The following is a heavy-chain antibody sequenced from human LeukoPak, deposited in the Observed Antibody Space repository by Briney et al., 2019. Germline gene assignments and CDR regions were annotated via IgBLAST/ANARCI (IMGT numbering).Heavy chain of an antibody. CDR1: GYTFTSYY. CDR2: INPSGGST. J-gene: IGHJ4*02. Sequence: GASVKVSCKASGYTFTSYYMHWVRQAPGQGLEWMGIINPSGGSTSHAQKFQGRVTMTRDTSTSAVYMELSSLRSEDTAVYYCARDRDLRYYDSSGYFDYWGQGTLVTVSS. CDR3: ARDRDLRYYDSSGYFDY. D-gene: IGHD3-22*01. V-gene: IGHV1-46*01.